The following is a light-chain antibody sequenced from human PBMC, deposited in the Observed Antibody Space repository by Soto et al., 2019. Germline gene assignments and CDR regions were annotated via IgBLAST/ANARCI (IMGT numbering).Light chain of an antibody. Sequence: DIQMTQSPSTLSASVGDRVTITCRASQGISSFLAWYQQKPGKAPNLLMYAASTLQSGVPSRFSGGESGTEYTLTISSLQPEDSATYYCQHYNSYSEAFGQGTKVDIK. J-gene: IGKJ1*01. CDR2: AAS. CDR3: QHYNSYSEA. CDR1: QGISSF. V-gene: IGKV1-9*01.